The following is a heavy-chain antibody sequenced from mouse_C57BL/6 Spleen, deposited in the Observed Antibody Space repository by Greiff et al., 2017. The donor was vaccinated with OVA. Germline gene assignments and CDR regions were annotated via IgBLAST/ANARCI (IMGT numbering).Heavy chain of an antibody. Sequence: VQLKQSGAELVRPGASVKLSCTASGFNIKDDYMHWVKQRPEQGLEWIGWIDPENGDTEYASKFQGKATITADTSSNTAYLQLSSLTSEDTAVYYCTTGYGSSSGYFDYWGQGTTLTVSS. CDR2: IDPENGDT. J-gene: IGHJ2*01. D-gene: IGHD1-1*01. V-gene: IGHV14-4*01. CDR3: TTGYGSSSGYFDY. CDR1: GFNIKDDY.